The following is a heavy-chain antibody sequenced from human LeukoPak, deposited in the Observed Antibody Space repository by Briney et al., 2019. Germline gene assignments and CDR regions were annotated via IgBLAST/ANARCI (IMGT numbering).Heavy chain of an antibody. CDR2: IRSRAYGGTT. Sequence: GGSLRLSCAASGFTFSSYSVNWVRQAPGKGLEWVGFIRSRAYGGTTEYAASVKGRFTISRDDSKSIAYLQMNSMKTEDTAVYYCTRDVVAGLYYYYYYYMDVWGKGTTVTVSS. J-gene: IGHJ6*03. D-gene: IGHD6-19*01. V-gene: IGHV3-49*04. CDR1: GFTFSSYS. CDR3: TRDVVAGLYYYYYYYMDV.